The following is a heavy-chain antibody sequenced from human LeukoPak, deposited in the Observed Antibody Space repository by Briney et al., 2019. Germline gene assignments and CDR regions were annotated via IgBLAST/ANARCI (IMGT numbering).Heavy chain of an antibody. J-gene: IGHJ3*02. CDR1: GDSISYFY. V-gene: IGHV4-4*07. Sequence: PSETLSLTCSVSGDSISYFYWSWIRQAAGKGLEWIGRISGSGSTDYNASLKSRVTMSVDTSKNQFSLKLNSVTAADTAVYYCARAFIDIFTGIGRGDAFDIWGQGTVVTVSS. CDR3: ARAFIDIFTGIGRGDAFDI. D-gene: IGHD3-9*01. CDR2: ISGSGST.